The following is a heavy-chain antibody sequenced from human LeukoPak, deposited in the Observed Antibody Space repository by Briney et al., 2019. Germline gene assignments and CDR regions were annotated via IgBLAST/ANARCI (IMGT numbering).Heavy chain of an antibody. CDR3: ARSDSGSSGWYY. CDR1: GYTFTSSG. Sequence: ASLRVSSKASGYTFTSSGISWVRPAPGQGLERMGWIIAYNGNTHYAQKLQGRVTMTTDTSTSTAYMELRSLRSDDTAVYYCARSDSGSSGWYYWGQGTLVTVSS. J-gene: IGHJ4*02. V-gene: IGHV1-18*01. CDR2: IIAYNGNT. D-gene: IGHD6-19*01.